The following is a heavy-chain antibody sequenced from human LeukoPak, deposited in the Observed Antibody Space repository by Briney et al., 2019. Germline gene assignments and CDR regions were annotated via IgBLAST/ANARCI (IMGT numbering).Heavy chain of an antibody. CDR3: ARVRYYFDY. CDR1: GGSFSGYY. Sequence: TSQTLSLTCAVYGGSFSGYYWSWIRQPPGKGLEWIGEINHSGSTNYNPSLKSRVTISVDTSKNQFSLKLSSVAAADTAVYYCARVRYYFDYWGQGTLVTVSS. CDR2: INHSGST. V-gene: IGHV4-34*01. J-gene: IGHJ4*02.